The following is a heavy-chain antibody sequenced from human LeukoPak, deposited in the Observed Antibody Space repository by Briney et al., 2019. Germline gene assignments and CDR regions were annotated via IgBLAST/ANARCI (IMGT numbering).Heavy chain of an antibody. CDR1: GYTFTSYD. CDR2: MNPNSGNT. J-gene: IGHJ5*02. D-gene: IGHD3-3*01. V-gene: IGHV1-8*01. Sequence: ASVKVSCKASGYTFTSYDINWVRHATGQGLEWMGWMNPNSGNTGYAQKFQGRVTMTRNTSISTAYMELSSLRSEDTAVYYCARSDFWSGYFWFDPWGQGTLVTVSS. CDR3: ARSDFWSGYFWFDP.